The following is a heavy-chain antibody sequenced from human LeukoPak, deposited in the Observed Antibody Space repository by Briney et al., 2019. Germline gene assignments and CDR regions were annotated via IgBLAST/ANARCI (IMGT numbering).Heavy chain of an antibody. CDR3: AGSYHYYMDV. CDR2: ISYIGST. Sequence: SETLSLTCTVSGGSISNYYWSWLRQPPGKGLEWIGYISYIGSTKYNPSLKSRVTISEDTSKKQFSLKLSSVTAADTAVYYCAGSYHYYMDVWGKGTTVTASS. V-gene: IGHV4-59*01. CDR1: GGSISNYY. J-gene: IGHJ6*03.